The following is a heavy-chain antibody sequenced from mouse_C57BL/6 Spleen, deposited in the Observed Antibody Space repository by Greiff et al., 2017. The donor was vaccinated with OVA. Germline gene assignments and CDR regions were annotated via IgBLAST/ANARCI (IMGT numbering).Heavy chain of an antibody. CDR1: GFSFTRYG. J-gene: IGHJ4*01. CDR3: AKNRDSNAYAMDY. D-gene: IGHD2-5*01. Sequence: QVQLQQSGPGLVQPSQSLSITCTVSGFSFTRYGVHWVRQSPGKGLEWLGVIWRGGSTDYNAALMSRLSITKDNSKSQVFFKMNSLKADDTAIYYCAKNRDSNAYAMDYWGQGTSVTVSS. V-gene: IGHV2-5*01. CDR2: IWRGGST.